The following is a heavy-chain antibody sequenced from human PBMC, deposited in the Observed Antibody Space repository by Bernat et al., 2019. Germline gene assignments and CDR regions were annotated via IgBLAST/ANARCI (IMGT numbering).Heavy chain of an antibody. V-gene: IGHV3-15*01. Sequence: QMEESGGGLVKPGGSLRLSCVASGFQISDAWVSWVRQAPGKGLEWIANIKRKIDGGTIDDAAAVKGRVSSSREDSKNTAFLQMNSRKTEDTAVDFCTTGYGSDWYGWGQGTLVTVSS. CDR2: IKRKIDGGTI. CDR1: GFQISDAW. D-gene: IGHD6-13*01. CDR3: TTGYGSDWYG. J-gene: IGHJ4*02.